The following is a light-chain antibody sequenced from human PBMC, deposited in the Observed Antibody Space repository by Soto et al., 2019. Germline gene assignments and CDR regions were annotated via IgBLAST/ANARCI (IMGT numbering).Light chain of an antibody. V-gene: IGLV2-8*01. CDR1: SSDVGGYDH. J-gene: IGLJ1*01. CDR2: AVS. Sequence: QSVLTQPPSASGSPGQSVAISCTGTSSDVGGYDHVAWYQQFPGKSPKLIIYAVSDRPSGVSDRFSGSKSGISASLTISGLQTEDEADYYCISYTDRQSYLFGTGTKVTVL. CDR3: ISYTDRQSYL.